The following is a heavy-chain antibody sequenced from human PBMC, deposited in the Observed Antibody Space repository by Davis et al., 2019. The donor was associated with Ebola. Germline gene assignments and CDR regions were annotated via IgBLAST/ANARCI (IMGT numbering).Heavy chain of an antibody. CDR1: GFTFSSYA. CDR2: ISYDGSNK. V-gene: IGHV3-30-3*01. J-gene: IGHJ6*03. Sequence: PGGSLRLSCAASGFTFSSYAMHWVRQAPGKGLEWVAVISYDGSNKYYADSVKGRFTISRDNSKNTLYLQMNSLRAEDTAVYYCARDRGFGEFNYYYMDVWGKGTTVTVSS. CDR3: ARDRGFGEFNYYYMDV. D-gene: IGHD3-10*01.